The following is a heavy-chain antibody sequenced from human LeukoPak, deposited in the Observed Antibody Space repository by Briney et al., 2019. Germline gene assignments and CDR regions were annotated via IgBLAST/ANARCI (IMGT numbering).Heavy chain of an antibody. J-gene: IGHJ4*02. V-gene: IGHV4-39*01. CDR1: GGSISSSRHY. Sequence: SETLSLTCTVSGGSISSSRHYWDWIRQPPGKGLEWIGSIYYSGSTYYNPSLKSRVIISVDTSKNQFSLKMTSVTAADTAVYYCARLRHSYGSPYYFDYWGQGTLVTVSS. CDR3: ARLRHSYGSPYYFDY. D-gene: IGHD5-18*01. CDR2: IYYSGST.